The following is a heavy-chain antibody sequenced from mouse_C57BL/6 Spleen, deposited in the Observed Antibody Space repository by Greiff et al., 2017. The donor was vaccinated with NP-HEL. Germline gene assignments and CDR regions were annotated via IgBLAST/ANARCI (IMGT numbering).Heavy chain of an antibody. J-gene: IGHJ2*01. Sequence: VRLQESGPGLVKPSQSLSLTCSVTGYSITSGYYWNWIRQFPGNKLEWMGYISYDGSNNYNPSLKNRISITRDTSKNQFFLKLNSVTTEDTATYYCARETTVAFGDWGQGTTLTVSS. CDR1: GYSITSGYY. V-gene: IGHV3-6*01. D-gene: IGHD1-1*01. CDR3: ARETTVAFGD. CDR2: ISYDGSN.